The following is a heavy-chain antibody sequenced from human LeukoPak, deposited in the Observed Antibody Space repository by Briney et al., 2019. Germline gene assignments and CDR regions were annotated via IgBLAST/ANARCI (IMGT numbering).Heavy chain of an antibody. V-gene: IGHV1-69*05. CDR1: GGTFSSYA. D-gene: IGHD2-21*02. CDR2: IIPIFGTA. J-gene: IGHJ4*02. CDR3: ARDLEGYCGGDCPFDY. Sequence: GASVEVSCKASGGTFSSYAISWVRQAPGQGLEWMGRIIPIFGTANYAQKFQGRVTITTDESTSTAYMELSSLRSEDTAVHYCARDLEGYCGGDCPFDYWGQGTLVTVSS.